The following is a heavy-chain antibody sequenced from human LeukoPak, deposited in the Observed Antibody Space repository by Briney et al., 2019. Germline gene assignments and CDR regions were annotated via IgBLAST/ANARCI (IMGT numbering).Heavy chain of an antibody. CDR3: ARDSVSRDSSGYTDY. J-gene: IGHJ4*02. CDR2: ISSSGSTI. V-gene: IGHV3-11*01. Sequence: GGSLRLSCAASGFTFSDYYMSWIRQAPGKGLEWVSYISSSGSTIYYADSVKGRFTISRDNAENSLYLQMNSLRAEDTAVYYCARDSVSRDSSGYTDYWGQGTLVTVSS. D-gene: IGHD3-22*01. CDR1: GFTFSDYY.